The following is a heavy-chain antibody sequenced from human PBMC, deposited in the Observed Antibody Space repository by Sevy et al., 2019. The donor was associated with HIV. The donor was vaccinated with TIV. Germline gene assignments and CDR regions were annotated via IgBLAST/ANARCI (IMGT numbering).Heavy chain of an antibody. V-gene: IGHV3-21*01. D-gene: IGHD2-15*01. Sequence: GGSLRLSCAASGFTFSSYSMNWVRQAPGKGLEWVSSISSSSSYIYYADSVKGRFTISRDNAKNSLYLQMNSLTAEDTAVYYCASLMVVAALNWFDPWGQGTLVTVSS. CDR1: GFTFSSYS. CDR3: ASLMVVAALNWFDP. J-gene: IGHJ5*02. CDR2: ISSSSSYI.